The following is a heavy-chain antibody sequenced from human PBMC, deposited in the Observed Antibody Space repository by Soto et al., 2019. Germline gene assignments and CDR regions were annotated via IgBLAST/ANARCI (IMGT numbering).Heavy chain of an antibody. V-gene: IGHV2-5*01. Sequence: SGPTLVNPTQTLTLTCTFSGFPLSTSGVGVGWIRQPPGKALEWLALIYWNDDKRYSPSLKSRLTITKDTSKNQVVLTMTNMDPVDTATYYCAHSRVTQQLVPHYYYYGMDVWGQGTTVTVSS. CDR3: AHSRVTQQLVPHYYYYGMDV. CDR2: IYWNDDK. J-gene: IGHJ6*02. CDR1: GFPLSTSGVG. D-gene: IGHD6-13*01.